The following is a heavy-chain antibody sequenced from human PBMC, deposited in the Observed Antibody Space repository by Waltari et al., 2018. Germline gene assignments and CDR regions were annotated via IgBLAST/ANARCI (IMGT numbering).Heavy chain of an antibody. D-gene: IGHD3-3*01. V-gene: IGHV3-33*01. CDR3: ARGDGGSGLGASDI. J-gene: IGHJ3*02. Sequence: QVQLVESGGGVVQSGRSLRLACVGSGFTFTNHCMNWVRKAPGKGIEWVVVIWYDGSNKNYVCSVTGRFTISRDNSKNIMYLEMNRLRAEDTAVYFCARGDGGSGLGASDIWGQGTMVTVSS. CDR2: IWYDGSNK. CDR1: GFTFTNHC.